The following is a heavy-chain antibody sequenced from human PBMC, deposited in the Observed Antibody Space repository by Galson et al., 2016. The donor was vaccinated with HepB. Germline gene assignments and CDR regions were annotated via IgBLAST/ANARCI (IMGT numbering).Heavy chain of an antibody. Sequence: SLRLSCAASGFTFDDYGMTWVRQAPGKGLEWVSAINWSGGSTYYGESVKGRFSISRDNAKNSLYLQMNSMRAGDTALYYCARGDNGYFDKWGQGTLVTVSS. V-gene: IGHV3-20*04. CDR3: ARGDNGYFDK. CDR2: INWSGGST. D-gene: IGHD2-8*01. J-gene: IGHJ4*02. CDR1: GFTFDDYG.